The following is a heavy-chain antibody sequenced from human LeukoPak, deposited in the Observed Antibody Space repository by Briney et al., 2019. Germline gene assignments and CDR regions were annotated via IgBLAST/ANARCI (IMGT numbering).Heavy chain of an antibody. J-gene: IGHJ4*02. CDR3: AKRGPGSPQSGKYYFDY. Sequence: PGGSLRLSFAASGFTFSTYGMTWVRQAPGKGLEWVSGISGSAAATFYGDSVKGRFTISRDNSKKMVYLQMNSLRAEDTAVYYCAKRGPGSPQSGKYYFDYWGQGTLVTVSS. D-gene: IGHD3-10*01. CDR2: ISGSAAAT. V-gene: IGHV3-23*01. CDR1: GFTFSTYG.